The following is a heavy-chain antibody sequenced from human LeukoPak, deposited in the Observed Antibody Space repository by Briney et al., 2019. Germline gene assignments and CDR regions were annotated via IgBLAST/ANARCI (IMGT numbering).Heavy chain of an antibody. CDR3: ASDREYYYGSGSFDY. D-gene: IGHD3-10*01. CDR1: GFTFSSYW. CDR2: IKQDGSEK. J-gene: IGHJ4*02. Sequence: GGSLRLSCTASGFTFSSYWMSWVRQAPGKGLEWVANIKQDGSEKYYVDSVKGRFTISRDNAKNSLYLQMNSLRAEDTAVYYCASDREYYYGSGSFDYWGQGTLVTVSS. V-gene: IGHV3-7*04.